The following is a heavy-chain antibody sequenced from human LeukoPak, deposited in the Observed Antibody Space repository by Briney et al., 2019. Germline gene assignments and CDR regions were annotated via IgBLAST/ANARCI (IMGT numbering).Heavy chain of an antibody. Sequence: GESLRLSCAASGFTFSSYAMHWVRQAPGKGLEWVAVISYDGSNKYYADSVKGRFTISRDNSKNTLYLQMNSLGAEDTAVYYCAREQNFVVVPAAGWFDPWGQGTLVTVSS. CDR1: GFTFSSYA. CDR2: ISYDGSNK. D-gene: IGHD2-2*01. CDR3: AREQNFVVVPAAGWFDP. V-gene: IGHV3-30-3*01. J-gene: IGHJ5*02.